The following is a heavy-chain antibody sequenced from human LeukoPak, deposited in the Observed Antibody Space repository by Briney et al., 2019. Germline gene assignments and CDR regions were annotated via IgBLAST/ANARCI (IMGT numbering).Heavy chain of an antibody. V-gene: IGHV4-34*01. CDR1: GGSFRGYY. D-gene: IGHD3-10*01. J-gene: IGHJ6*03. CDR3: ARDRDYRYYYYYRDV. CDR2: INHSGST. Sequence: SDTLSLTCAVYGGSFRGYYWRWLRQPPGKALEWLGEINHSGSTNYNPSLKSRVTMAVDTSKNQFSLKLSSVTAADTAVYYCARDRDYRYYYYYRDVWGKGTTVTIS.